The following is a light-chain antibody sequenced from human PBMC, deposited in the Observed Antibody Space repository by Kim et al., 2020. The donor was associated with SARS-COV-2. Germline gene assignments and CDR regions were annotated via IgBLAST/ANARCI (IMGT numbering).Light chain of an antibody. CDR3: QPWDSSTGV. CDR2: QDS. V-gene: IGLV3-1*01. J-gene: IGLJ1*01. CDR1: KLGDKY. Sequence: SYELTQPPSVSVSPGQTASITCSGDKLGDKYACWYQQKPGQSPVLVIYQDSKRPSGIPERFSGSNSGNTATLTISGTQAMDEADYYCQPWDSSTGVFGNG.